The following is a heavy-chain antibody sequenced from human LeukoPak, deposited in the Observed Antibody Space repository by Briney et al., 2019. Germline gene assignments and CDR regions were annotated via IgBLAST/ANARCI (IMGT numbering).Heavy chain of an antibody. Sequence: AAVEVSCKASGYTFTSYDIHWVRQDPGRGLDYLGWMNPNSGKTGYTQKFQGRFSMTRDTSISTAYLELNSLTFEDTAVYYCARGGGFSFGAQSYYQLSLWGQGTLVTVSS. CDR2: MNPNSGKT. D-gene: IGHD3-10*01. CDR3: ARGGGFSFGAQSYYQLSL. CDR1: GYTFTSYD. V-gene: IGHV1-8*01. J-gene: IGHJ4*02.